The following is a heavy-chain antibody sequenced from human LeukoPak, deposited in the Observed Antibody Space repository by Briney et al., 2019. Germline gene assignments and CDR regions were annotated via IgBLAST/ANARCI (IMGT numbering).Heavy chain of an antibody. CDR2: ISDSSGST. CDR3: ARGRFGELSVATFDI. V-gene: IGHV3-23*01. J-gene: IGHJ3*02. Sequence: GGSLRLSCAASGFTFSNYAMGWVRQVPGKGLEWVSGISDSSGSTYYADSVKGRFTISRDNSKNTLYLQMNSLRAEDTAVYYCARGRFGELSVATFDIWGQGTMVTVSS. D-gene: IGHD3-10*01. CDR1: GFTFSNYA.